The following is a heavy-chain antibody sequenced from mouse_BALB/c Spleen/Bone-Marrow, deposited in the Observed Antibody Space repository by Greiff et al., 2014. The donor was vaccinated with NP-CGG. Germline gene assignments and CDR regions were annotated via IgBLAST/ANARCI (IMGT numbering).Heavy chain of an antibody. D-gene: IGHD1-1*01. Sequence: VQLQQSGAELVKPGASVKLSCTASGFNIKDTYMHWVKQRPEQGLEWIGRIDPANGNTKYDPKFQGKATITADTSSNTAYLQLSSLTSEDTAVYYCAEYYYDYYFDYWGQGTTLTVSS. V-gene: IGHV14-3*02. CDR1: GFNIKDTY. CDR2: IDPANGNT. CDR3: AEYYYDYYFDY. J-gene: IGHJ2*01.